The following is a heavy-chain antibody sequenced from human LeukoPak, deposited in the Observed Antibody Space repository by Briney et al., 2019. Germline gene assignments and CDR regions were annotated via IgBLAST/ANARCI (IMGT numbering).Heavy chain of an antibody. Sequence: PGGSLRLSCAASGFTFSSYAMHWVRQAPGKGLEWVAVISYDGSNKYYADSVKGRFTISRDNSKNTLYLQMNSLRAEDTALYYCAKDITKYYYYGMDVWGQGTTVTVSS. CDR2: ISYDGSNK. D-gene: IGHD3-10*01. V-gene: IGHV3-30-3*01. J-gene: IGHJ6*02. CDR1: GFTFSSYA. CDR3: AKDITKYYYYGMDV.